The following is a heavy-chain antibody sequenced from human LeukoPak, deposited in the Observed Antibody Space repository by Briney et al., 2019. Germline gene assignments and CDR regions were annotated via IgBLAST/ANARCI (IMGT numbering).Heavy chain of an antibody. CDR3: ARAHSAYSYDY. J-gene: IGHJ4*02. CDR2: INANNGGT. Sequence: AASVKVSCEASGYTFTGYYMHWVRQAPGQGLEWMGWINANNGGTIYAQKFQGRVTMTRDTSISTAYMELSRLRSDDTAVYYCARAHSAYSYDYWGQGTLVLVSS. CDR1: GYTFTGYY. V-gene: IGHV1-2*02. D-gene: IGHD3-22*01.